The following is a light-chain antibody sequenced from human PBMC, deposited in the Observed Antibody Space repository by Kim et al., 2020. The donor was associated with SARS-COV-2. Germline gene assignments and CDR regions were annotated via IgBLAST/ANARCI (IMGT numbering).Light chain of an antibody. CDR2: SNK. J-gene: IGLJ3*02. CDR3: AAWDDGLNGWV. CDR1: SSNIGSKT. V-gene: IGLV1-44*01. Sequence: GQRDTISCSRSSSNIGSKTVNWYQQLPGTAPKLFIYSNKQRPSGVPDRFSGSKSGTSASLAISGLQSEDEGAYYCAAWDDGLNGWVFGGGTQLTVL.